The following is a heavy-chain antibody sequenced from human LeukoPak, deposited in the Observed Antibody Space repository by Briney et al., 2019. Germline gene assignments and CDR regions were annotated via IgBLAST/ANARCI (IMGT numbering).Heavy chain of an antibody. J-gene: IGHJ4*02. CDR3: AKAPYYDILTGYYTVDY. CDR1: GFTFSSYA. Sequence: PGGSLRLSCAASGFTFSSYAMSWVRQAPGKGLEWVSAISGSGGSTYYADSVKGRFTISRDNSKNTLYLQMNSLRAEDTAVYYCAKAPYYDILTGYYTVDYWGQGTLVTVSS. D-gene: IGHD3-9*01. CDR2: ISGSGGST. V-gene: IGHV3-23*01.